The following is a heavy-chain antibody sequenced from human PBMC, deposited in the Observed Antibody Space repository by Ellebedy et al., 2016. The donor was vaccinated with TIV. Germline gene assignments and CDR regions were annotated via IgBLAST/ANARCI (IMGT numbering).Heavy chain of an antibody. CDR3: AREAPIAHDAFDI. CDR2: IIPIFGTA. J-gene: IGHJ3*02. D-gene: IGHD6-13*01. CDR1: GGTFSSYA. Sequence: SVKVSXXASGGTFSSYAISWVRQAPGQGLEWMGGIIPIFGTANYAQKFQGRVTITADESTSTAYMELSSLRSEDTAVYYCAREAPIAHDAFDIWGQGTMVTVSS. V-gene: IGHV1-69*13.